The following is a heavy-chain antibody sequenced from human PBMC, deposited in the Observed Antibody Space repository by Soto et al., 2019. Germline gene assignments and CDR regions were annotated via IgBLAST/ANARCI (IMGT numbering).Heavy chain of an antibody. J-gene: IGHJ6*02. Sequence: PSQTLSLTCAISGDSVSNNNGAWNWIRQSPSRGLEWLGRTYYRSRWFNDYASSMQSRIIINPDTSKNQFSLQLNSVTPEETAVYYCTRDRAEAGTYYYGIDVWGQGTTVTVS. D-gene: IGHD6-19*01. CDR3: TRDRAEAGTYYYGIDV. V-gene: IGHV6-1*01. CDR2: TYYRSRWFN. CDR1: GDSVSNNNGA.